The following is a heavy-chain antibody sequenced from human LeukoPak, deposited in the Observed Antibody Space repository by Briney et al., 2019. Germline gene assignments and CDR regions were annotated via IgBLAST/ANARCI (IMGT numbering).Heavy chain of an antibody. J-gene: IGHJ6*03. D-gene: IGHD3-10*01. CDR3: ADYGSGSYYPTADWSGMDV. V-gene: IGHV3-23*01. CDR2: ISGSGGST. CDR1: GFTFSSYA. Sequence: GGSLRLSCAASGFTFSSYAMSWVRQAPGKGLEWVSAISGSGGSTYYADSVKGRFTISRDNSKNTLYLQMNSLRAEDTAVYYCADYGSGSYYPTADWSGMDVWGKGTTVTVSS.